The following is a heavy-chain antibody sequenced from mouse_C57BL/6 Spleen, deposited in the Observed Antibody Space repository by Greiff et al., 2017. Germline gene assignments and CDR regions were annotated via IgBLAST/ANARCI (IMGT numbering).Heavy chain of an antibody. J-gene: IGHJ3*01. CDR3: GREEVNPFAY. CDR1: GYTFTSYT. CDR2: INPSSGYT. Sequence: VQLQQSGAELVRPGASVKMSCKASGYTFTSYTMHWVKQRPGQGLEWIGYINPSSGYTNYNQKFKDKATLTADKTSSTAYMQLSSLTSEDSAVYYCGREEVNPFAYWGQGTLVTVSA. V-gene: IGHV1-4*01.